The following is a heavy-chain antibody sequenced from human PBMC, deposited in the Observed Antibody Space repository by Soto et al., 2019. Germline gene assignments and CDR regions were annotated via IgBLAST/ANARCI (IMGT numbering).Heavy chain of an antibody. CDR2: IDPSSGST. D-gene: IGHD6-25*01. V-gene: IGHV1-46*01. Sequence: QVQLVQSGAEVKKPGASVKVSCKASGYTFTSSYMHWVRQAPGQGLEWMAIIDPSSGSTTYAQRFQGRVSMTSDTYTSTVYMELSSLRSEATAVYYGARDPAAGRFDYGGQGTLVTVSS. J-gene: IGHJ4*02. CDR3: ARDPAAGRFDY. CDR1: GYTFTSSY.